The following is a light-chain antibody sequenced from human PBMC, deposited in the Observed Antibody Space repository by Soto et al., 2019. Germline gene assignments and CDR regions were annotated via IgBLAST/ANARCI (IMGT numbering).Light chain of an antibody. CDR2: ANN. CDR1: SSTIGAGYD. CDR3: QSYHTSLTGV. Sequence: QSALTQPPSVSGTPGQTVTISCTGSSSTIGAGYDVHWYQQFPGTAPKLLVFANNNRPAGVPDRFSGSKSGTSAALAITGLQAEEEASYYCQSYHTSLTGVFGTGTKLTVL. J-gene: IGLJ1*01. V-gene: IGLV1-40*01.